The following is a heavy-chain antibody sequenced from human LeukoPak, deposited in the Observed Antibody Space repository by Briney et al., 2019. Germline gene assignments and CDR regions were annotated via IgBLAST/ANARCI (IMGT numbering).Heavy chain of an antibody. CDR3: AKAADYYDSKRGEFDY. Sequence: PGGSLRLSCAASGFTFSSYGMHWVRQAPGKELEWVAFIRYDGSNKYYADSVKGRFTISRDNSKNTLYLQMNSLRAEDTAVYYCAKAADYYDSKRGEFDYWGQGTLVTVSS. V-gene: IGHV3-30*02. CDR1: GFTFSSYG. D-gene: IGHD3-22*01. J-gene: IGHJ4*02. CDR2: IRYDGSNK.